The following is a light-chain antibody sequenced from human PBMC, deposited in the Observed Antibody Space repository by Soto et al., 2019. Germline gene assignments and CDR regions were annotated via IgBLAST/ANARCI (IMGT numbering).Light chain of an antibody. CDR3: CAAAVSGTIV. V-gene: IGLV2-23*03. CDR2: EGS. Sequence: QSALTQPASVSGSPGQWIPISCTGTSRDVGSYNLVSWYQQHPGTAPKLMIYEGSKRRSGVSNRVSDSKPGNTASLTGSGAQAECEDDYDCCAAAVSGTIVFGTGTQLTVL. CDR1: SRDVGSYNL. J-gene: IGLJ1*01.